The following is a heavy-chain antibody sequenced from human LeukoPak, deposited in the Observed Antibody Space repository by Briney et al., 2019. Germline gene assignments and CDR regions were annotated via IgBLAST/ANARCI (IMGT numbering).Heavy chain of an antibody. V-gene: IGHV3-23*01. CDR1: GFTFSSYG. Sequence: GGTLRLSCAASGFTFSSYGMSWVRQAPGKGLEWVPAISGSGGSTYYADSVKGRFTISRDNSKNTLYLQMNSLRAEDTAVYYCAKDLGYSSSWYVDDAFDIWGQGTMVTVSS. CDR2: ISGSGGST. D-gene: IGHD6-13*01. CDR3: AKDLGYSSSWYVDDAFDI. J-gene: IGHJ3*02.